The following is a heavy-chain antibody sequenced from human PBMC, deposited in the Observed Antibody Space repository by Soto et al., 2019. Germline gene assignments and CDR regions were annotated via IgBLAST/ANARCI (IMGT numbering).Heavy chain of an antibody. CDR3: ARNVLLWFGEPDPPDY. V-gene: IGHV1-18*01. Sequence: GESLKISCKASGYTFTSYGISWVRQAPGQGLEWMGWISAYNGNTNYAQKLQGRVTMTTDTSTSTAYMELRSLRSDDTAVYYCARNVLLWFGEPDPPDYWGQGTLVTVSS. CDR2: ISAYNGNT. D-gene: IGHD3-10*01. CDR1: GYTFTSYG. J-gene: IGHJ4*02.